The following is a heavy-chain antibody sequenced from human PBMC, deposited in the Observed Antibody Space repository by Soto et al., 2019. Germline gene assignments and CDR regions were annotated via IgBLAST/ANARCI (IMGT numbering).Heavy chain of an antibody. CDR3: AREGGTYCSGGSCYSDYYYYTMDV. Sequence: SETLSLTCAVSGYSITRGYYWGWIRQPPGKGLEWIGSIYHSGNTYYNPSLKSRVTISVDTSKNQFSLRLSSVTAADTAVYYCAREGGTYCSGGSCYSDYYYYTMDVWGHGTTVTVS. J-gene: IGHJ6*02. V-gene: IGHV4-38-2*02. CDR2: IYHSGNT. D-gene: IGHD2-15*01. CDR1: GYSITRGYY.